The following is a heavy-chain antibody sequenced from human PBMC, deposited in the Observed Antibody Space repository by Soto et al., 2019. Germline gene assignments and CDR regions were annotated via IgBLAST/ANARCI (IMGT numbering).Heavy chain of an antibody. CDR2: ISGGGDAT. Sequence: EVQLLESGGGLVQPGGSLTLSCAASGFTFSEFAMNWVRQAPGKGLEWVSGISGGGDATFYADSVKGRFTISRVQSKNTVYLQMNGLRVDDTAVYYCVKKIAGTTTSGAYWSFDLWGRGTLVTVSS. J-gene: IGHJ2*01. D-gene: IGHD1-26*01. CDR3: VKKIAGTTTSGAYWSFDL. V-gene: IGHV3-23*01. CDR1: GFTFSEFA.